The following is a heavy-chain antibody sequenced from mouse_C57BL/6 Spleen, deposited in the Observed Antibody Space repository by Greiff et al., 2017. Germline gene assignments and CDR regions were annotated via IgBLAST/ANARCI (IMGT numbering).Heavy chain of an antibody. D-gene: IGHD2-4*01. V-gene: IGHV1-26*01. CDR1: GYTFTDYY. Sequence: EVQLQQSGPELVKPGASVKISCKASGYTFTDYYMNWVKQSHGKSLEWIGDINPNNGGTSYNQKFKGKATLTVDKSSSTAYMELRSLTSEDSAVYYCARRDYPAWFAYWGQGTLVTVSA. CDR2: INPNNGGT. CDR3: ARRDYPAWFAY. J-gene: IGHJ3*01.